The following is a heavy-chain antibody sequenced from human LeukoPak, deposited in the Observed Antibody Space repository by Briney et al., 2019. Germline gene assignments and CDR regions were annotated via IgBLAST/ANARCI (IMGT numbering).Heavy chain of an antibody. J-gene: IGHJ4*02. V-gene: IGHV3-7*05. CDR3: ARVVGWDSSGYYSPSYFDH. CDR1: GFTFSRYW. D-gene: IGHD3-22*01. Sequence: PGGSLRLSCAASGFTFSRYWMSWVRQAPGKGLEWVANIKQDGSEKYYVDSVKGRFTISRDNAKNSLYLQVSSLRAEDTAVYYCARVVGWDSSGYYSPSYFDHWGQGILVTVSS. CDR2: IKQDGSEK.